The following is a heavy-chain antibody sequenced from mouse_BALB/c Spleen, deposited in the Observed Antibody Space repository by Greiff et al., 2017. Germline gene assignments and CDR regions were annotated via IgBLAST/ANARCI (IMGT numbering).Heavy chain of an antibody. V-gene: IGHV5-17*02. J-gene: IGHJ3*01. CDR3: AREVPAWFAY. CDR1: GFTFSSFG. D-gene: IGHD2-14*01. Sequence: VQLKESGGGLVQPGGSRKLSCAASGFTFSSFGMHWVRQAPEKGLEWVAYISSGSSTIYYADTVKGRFTISRDNPKNTLFLQMTSLRSEDTAMYYCAREVPAWFAYWGQGTLVTVS. CDR2: ISSGSSTI.